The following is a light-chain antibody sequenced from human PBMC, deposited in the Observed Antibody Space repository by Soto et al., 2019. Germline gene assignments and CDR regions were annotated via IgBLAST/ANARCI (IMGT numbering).Light chain of an antibody. Sequence: EIVMTQSPVTRSVWPWVIGRRCFMASQSISDTLAWYQQKPGQAPRLLIYGASSRATGIPDRLSGSGSGTDFTLTISRLEPEDFAVYYCQQYGSSPLTFGQGTKVDIK. CDR2: GAS. J-gene: IGKJ1*01. CDR1: QSISDT. CDR3: QQYGSSPLT. V-gene: IGKV3-20*01.